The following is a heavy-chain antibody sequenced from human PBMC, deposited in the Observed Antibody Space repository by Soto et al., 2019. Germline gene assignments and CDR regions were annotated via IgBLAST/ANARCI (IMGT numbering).Heavy chain of an antibody. V-gene: IGHV1-69*13. CDR3: ASGEIGCYTSSELRLRCDNYYYGMDV. D-gene: IGHD2-8*01. CDR1: GGTFSSYA. CDR2: IIPIFGTA. J-gene: IGHJ6*02. Sequence: GASVKVSCKASGGTFSSYAISWVRQAPGQGLEWMGGIIPIFGTANYAQKFQGRVTITADESTSTAYMELSSLRSEDTAVYYCASGEIGCYTSSELRLRCDNYYYGMDVWGQGTTVTVSS.